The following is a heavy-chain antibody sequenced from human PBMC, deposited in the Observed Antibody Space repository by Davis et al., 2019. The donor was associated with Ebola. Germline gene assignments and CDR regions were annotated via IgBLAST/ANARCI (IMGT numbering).Heavy chain of an antibody. J-gene: IGHJ5*02. CDR1: GGSISSYY. CDR2: IYYRGST. V-gene: IGHV4-59*01. Sequence: ETLSPPCTASGGSISSYYWSWIRQPPGKGLEWIGYIYYRGSTNYNPSLKSRVTISVDTSKNQFSLKLSSVTAADTAVYYCASCGSTSCYAWFDPWGQGTLVTVSS. CDR3: ASCGSTSCYAWFDP. D-gene: IGHD2-2*01.